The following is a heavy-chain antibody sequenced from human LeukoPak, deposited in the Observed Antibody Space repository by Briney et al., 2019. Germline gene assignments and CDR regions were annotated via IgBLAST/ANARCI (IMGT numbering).Heavy chain of an antibody. Sequence: ASVKVSCKASGYTFTSYDFNWVRQATGQRPEWMGWMSPNSGDTGFAQKFQDRVTMTRNTSISTAYMELSSLRSDDTAVYYCARGPPNWGYDYWGPGTLVTVSS. CDR1: GYTFTSYD. J-gene: IGHJ4*02. CDR3: ARGPPNWGYDY. V-gene: IGHV1-8*01. D-gene: IGHD7-27*01. CDR2: MSPNSGDT.